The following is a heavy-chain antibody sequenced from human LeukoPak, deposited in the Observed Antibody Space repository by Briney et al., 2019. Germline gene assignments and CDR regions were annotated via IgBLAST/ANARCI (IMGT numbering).Heavy chain of an antibody. Sequence: GGSLRLSCAASGFTFSSYWMHWVRQAPGKGLVWVSRINTDGSSTSYADSVKGRFTISRDNAKNTLYLQMNSLRAEDTAVYYCARGHYQYCSSTSCYLNPYYYYMDVWGKGTTVTVSS. CDR3: ARGHYQYCSSTSCYLNPYYYYMDV. CDR1: GFTFSSYW. V-gene: IGHV3-74*01. CDR2: INTDGSST. D-gene: IGHD2-2*01. J-gene: IGHJ6*03.